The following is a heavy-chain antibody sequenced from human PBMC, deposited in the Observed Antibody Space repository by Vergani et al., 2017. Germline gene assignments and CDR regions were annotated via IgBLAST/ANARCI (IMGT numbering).Heavy chain of an antibody. J-gene: IGHJ4*02. Sequence: EVRLVESGGGLVQPGGSLRLSCATSGFTLSDYWIDWVRQAPGKGLEWVSGISGQNFRTHYADSVKGRFTISRDDSKNTVYLQINSLRAEDTAVYYCASERYDYWGQGTLVTVSS. CDR2: ISGQNFRT. CDR3: ASERYDY. CDR1: GFTLSDYW. V-gene: IGHV3-23*04.